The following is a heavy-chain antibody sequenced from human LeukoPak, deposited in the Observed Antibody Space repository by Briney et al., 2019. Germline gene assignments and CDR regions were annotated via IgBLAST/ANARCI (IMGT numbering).Heavy chain of an antibody. CDR1: RFTFSTYW. CDR3: ARDLAYSGHFDY. CDR2: IKSDGTST. V-gene: IGHV3-74*01. Sequence: GGSLRLSCVASRFTFSTYWMHWVRQAPGKGLVWVSRIKSDGTSTGYADSVKGRFTISRDNAKNTLYLQMNSLRAEDTAVYCCARDLAYSGHFDYWGQGTLVTVSS. J-gene: IGHJ4*02. D-gene: IGHD6-25*01.